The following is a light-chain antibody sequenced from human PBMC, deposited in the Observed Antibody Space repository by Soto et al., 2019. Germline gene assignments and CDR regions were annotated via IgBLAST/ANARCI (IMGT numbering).Light chain of an antibody. CDR2: KAS. Sequence: DIQMTQSPSTLSGSVGDRVTITCRASQTISSWLAWYQQKQGKAPKLLIYKASTLKSGVPSRFSGSGSGTEVTITISSLQPDDFETYYCQHYNSYSEAFGQGTKVDI. V-gene: IGKV1-5*03. CDR1: QTISSW. CDR3: QHYNSYSEA. J-gene: IGKJ1*01.